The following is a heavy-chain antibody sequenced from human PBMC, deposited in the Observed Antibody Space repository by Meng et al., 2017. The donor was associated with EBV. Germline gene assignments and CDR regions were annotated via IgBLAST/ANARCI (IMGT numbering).Heavy chain of an antibody. Sequence: QVQRVQSGEEVKKPGASVKVSCKASGYTFTRYDTNWVRQAPGQGLEWMGWMNPDSGDTGYAQKFQGRVTMTRDTSINTAYMDLSNLKSEDTALYYCARDVYGSGTYRSDPWGQGTLVTVSS. CDR3: ARDVYGSGTYRSDP. J-gene: IGHJ5*02. D-gene: IGHD3-10*01. CDR1: GYTFTRYD. CDR2: MNPDSGDT. V-gene: IGHV1-8*01.